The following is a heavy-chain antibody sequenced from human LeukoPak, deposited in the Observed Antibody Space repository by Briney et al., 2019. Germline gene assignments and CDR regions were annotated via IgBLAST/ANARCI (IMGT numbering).Heavy chain of an antibody. J-gene: IGHJ6*02. V-gene: IGHV4-30-2*01. CDR3: ARRSSVNYYYYGMDV. D-gene: IGHD3-10*01. CDR1: GGSISSGGYS. Sequence: SQTLSLTCTVSGGSISSGGYSWSWIRQPPGKGLEWIGYIYHSGSTYYNPSLKSRVTISVDTSKNQFSLKLSSVTAADTAVYYCARRSSVNYYYYGMDVWGQGTTVTVSS. CDR2: IYHSGST.